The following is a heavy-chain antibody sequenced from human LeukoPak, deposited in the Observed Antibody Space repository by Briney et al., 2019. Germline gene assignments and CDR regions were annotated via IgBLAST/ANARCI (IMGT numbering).Heavy chain of an antibody. CDR3: ARGAYDSSGTHELSY. CDR1: GGSISIYY. CDR2: IYYSGST. Sequence: SETLSLTCTVSGGSISIYYWSWIRQPPGKGLEWIGYIYYSGSTNYNPSLKSRVTISVDTSKNQFSLKLSSVTAADTAVYYCARGAYDSSGTHELSYWGQGTLVTVSS. V-gene: IGHV4-59*01. D-gene: IGHD3-22*01. J-gene: IGHJ4*02.